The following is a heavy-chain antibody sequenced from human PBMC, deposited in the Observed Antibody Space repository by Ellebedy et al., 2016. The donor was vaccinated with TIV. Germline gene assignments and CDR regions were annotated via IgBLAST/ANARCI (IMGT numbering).Heavy chain of an antibody. CDR3: ARRASSFGLGYYYGMDV. CDR1: GGPVSPFY. J-gene: IGHJ6*02. Sequence: MPGGSLRLSCTVSGGPVSPFYWNWIRQSPGKGLEWMGDIYYTGLTNYNPSLNSRVIISVDTSKNEVSLRLSSVTAADTAVYYCARRASSFGLGYYYGMDVWGQGTTVTVSS. CDR2: IYYTGLT. D-gene: IGHD3-10*01. V-gene: IGHV4-59*08.